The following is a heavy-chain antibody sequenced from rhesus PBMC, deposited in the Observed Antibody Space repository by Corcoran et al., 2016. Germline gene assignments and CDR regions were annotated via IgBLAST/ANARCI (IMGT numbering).Heavy chain of an antibody. CDR1: GYSISSGYG. V-gene: IGHV4-127*01. D-gene: IGHD3-28*01. CDR3: AREAYDSGADY. Sequence: QLQLQESGPGLVKPSETLSLTCAVSGYSISSGYGWSWIRQPPGKGLEWIGYISYSGSTNYKPSHKTRVTISNDTAKNQFSRKLSSVTAADTAVYYCAREAYDSGADYWGQGVLVTVSS. J-gene: IGHJ4*01. CDR2: ISYSGST.